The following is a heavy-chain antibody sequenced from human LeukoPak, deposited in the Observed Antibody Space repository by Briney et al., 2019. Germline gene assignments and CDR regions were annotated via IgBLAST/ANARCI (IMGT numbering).Heavy chain of an antibody. D-gene: IGHD5-18*01. Sequence: PGGSLRLSCAGSGFTFDSYSMNWVRQAPGKGLEWVSSISGGSGYIYYADSVKGRFTIPRDNAKNSLYLQMDSLRAEDTAVYYCARGVDAAMVVDYWGQGTLVAVSS. CDR1: GFTFDSYS. V-gene: IGHV3-21*01. CDR3: ARGVDAAMVVDY. CDR2: ISGGSGYI. J-gene: IGHJ4*02.